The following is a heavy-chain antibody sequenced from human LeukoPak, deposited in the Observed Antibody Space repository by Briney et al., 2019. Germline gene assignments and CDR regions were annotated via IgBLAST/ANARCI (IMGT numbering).Heavy chain of an antibody. V-gene: IGHV4-34*01. D-gene: IGHD5-18*01. CDR3: ARGKRYSYGFFDY. CDR2: INHSGST. Sequence: SETLSLTCAVYGGSFSGYYWSWIRQPPGEGLEWIGEINHSGSTNYNPSLKSRVTISVDTSKNQFSLKLSSVTAADTAVYYCARGKRYSYGFFDYWGQGTLVTVSS. CDR1: GGSFSGYY. J-gene: IGHJ4*02.